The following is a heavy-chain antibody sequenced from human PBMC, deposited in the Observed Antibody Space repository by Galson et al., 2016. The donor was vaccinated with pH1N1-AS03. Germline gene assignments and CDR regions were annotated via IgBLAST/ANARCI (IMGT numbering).Heavy chain of an antibody. CDR3: ATDNWNSFDP. J-gene: IGHJ5*02. D-gene: IGHD1-1*01. CDR1: GYTFTSVG. CDR2: IRTANGET. V-gene: IGHV1-18*01. Sequence: SVKVSCKASGYTFTSVGISWVRQAPGQGLEWVGWIRTANGETHYAQNSQGRVTMTSDTSTDTVYMELTGLISDDTAVYYCATDNWNSFDPWGQGTLVTVSS.